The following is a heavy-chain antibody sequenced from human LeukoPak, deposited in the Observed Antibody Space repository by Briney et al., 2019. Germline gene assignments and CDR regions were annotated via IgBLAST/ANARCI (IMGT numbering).Heavy chain of an antibody. J-gene: IGHJ4*02. V-gene: IGHV4-61*02. CDR2: VHSSGDI. D-gene: IGHD3-16*01. CDR3: ARGASPKDAVFFDY. CDR1: GVSITSGSYY. Sequence: SQTLSLTCSVSGVSITSGSYYWGWIRQSAGKGLEWIGRVHSSGDIYHNAAFRSRAAVSGDASKNQFSLQLNSVAAADTAVYYCARGASPKDAVFFDYWGQGALITVSS.